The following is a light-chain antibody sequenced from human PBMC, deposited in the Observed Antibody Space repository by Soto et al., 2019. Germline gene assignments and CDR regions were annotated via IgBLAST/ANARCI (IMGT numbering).Light chain of an antibody. Sequence: QSVLTQPPSASGTPGQRVTMSCSGSSSNIGSYTVNWFQQLPGTAPKLLIYSNYHRPSGVPDRFSGSKSGTSASLAISGLQSEDEDHFYCAAWDDGLNGWVFGGGTKVTVL. CDR1: SSNIGSYT. J-gene: IGLJ3*02. CDR2: SNY. V-gene: IGLV1-44*01. CDR3: AAWDDGLNGWV.